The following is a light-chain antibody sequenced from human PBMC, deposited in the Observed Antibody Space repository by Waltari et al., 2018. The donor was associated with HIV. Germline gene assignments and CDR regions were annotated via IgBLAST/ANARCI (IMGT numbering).Light chain of an antibody. J-gene: IGLJ3*02. CDR1: SSDVGSYKY. Sequence: QYALTQPPSASGSPGQPVTISCTRTSSDVGSYKYVPWYQQHPCKAPKLMIYDVTKWPSGVPDRFSGSKSGHTASLTVSGLQAEDEADYYCSSYGGGNTVLFGGGTRLTVL. CDR3: SSYGGGNTVL. V-gene: IGLV2-8*01. CDR2: DVT.